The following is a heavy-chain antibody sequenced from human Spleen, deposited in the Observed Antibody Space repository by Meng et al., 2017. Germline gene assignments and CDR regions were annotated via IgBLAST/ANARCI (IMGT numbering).Heavy chain of an antibody. Sequence: VQLVQSGAEVMKPGSSVKVSCKALGGIFSNYVIGWVRQAPGQGLEWMGGINAVFGTTNYAQKFQGRVTITTDESTSTVYMELSSLRSEDTAVYYCARGLPAFDYWGQGTLVTVSS. D-gene: IGHD2-2*01. CDR3: ARGLPAFDY. V-gene: IGHV1-69*05. CDR2: INAVFGTT. J-gene: IGHJ4*02. CDR1: GGIFSNYV.